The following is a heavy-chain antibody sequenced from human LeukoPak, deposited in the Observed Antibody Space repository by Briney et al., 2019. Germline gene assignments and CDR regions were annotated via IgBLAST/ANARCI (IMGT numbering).Heavy chain of an antibody. V-gene: IGHV1-2*02. CDR1: GYTFTRYY. D-gene: IGHD3-22*01. CDR2: INPNSGGT. CDR3: ARSGYDSSGYYVYFDY. Sequence: ASVKVSCKASGYTFTRYYMHWVRQAPGQGLEWMGWINPNSGGTNYAQKFQGRVTMTRNTSISTAYMELSRLRSDDTAVYYCARSGYDSSGYYVYFDYWGQGTLVTVSS. J-gene: IGHJ4*02.